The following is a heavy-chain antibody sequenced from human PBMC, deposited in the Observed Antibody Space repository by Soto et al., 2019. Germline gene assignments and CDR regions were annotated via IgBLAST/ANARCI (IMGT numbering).Heavy chain of an antibody. CDR1: GGSFSDYI. D-gene: IGHD1-26*01. CDR2: INHSGSA. Sequence: PSETLSLTCDVYGGSFSDYIWTWIRQTPGKGLQWIGQINHSGSANYNPSLKSRVTISVRTSSSQFSLELSSVTAADTAVYYCARGLISGSHYSGGWYYFDSWGQGTQVTVSS. V-gene: IGHV4-34*01. CDR3: ARGLISGSHYSGGWYYFDS. J-gene: IGHJ4*02.